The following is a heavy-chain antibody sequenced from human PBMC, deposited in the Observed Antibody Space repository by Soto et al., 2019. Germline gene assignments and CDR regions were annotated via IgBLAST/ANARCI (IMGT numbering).Heavy chain of an antibody. CDR3: ARVVTAGRITIFPYYYYMDV. D-gene: IGHD3-9*01. CDR2: ISAYNGNT. V-gene: IGHV1-18*01. Sequence: ASVKVSCKASGYTFTSYGISWVRQAPGQGLERMGWISAYNGNTNYAQKLQGRVTMTTDTSTSTAYMELRSLRSDDTAVYYCARVVTAGRITIFPYYYYMDVWGKGTTVTVSS. CDR1: GYTFTSYG. J-gene: IGHJ6*03.